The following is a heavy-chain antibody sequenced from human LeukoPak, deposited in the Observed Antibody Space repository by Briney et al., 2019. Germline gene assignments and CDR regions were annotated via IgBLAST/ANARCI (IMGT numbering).Heavy chain of an antibody. D-gene: IGHD3-10*01. V-gene: IGHV3-23*01. CDR1: GFTFSSYA. Sequence: GGSLRLSCAASGFTFSSYAMSWVRQAPGKGLEWVSAISGSGGSTYYADSVKGRFTISRDNSKNTLYLQMNSLRAEDTAVYYCAKEAVATMVRGVRSYFDYWGQGTLVTVSS. CDR2: ISGSGGST. J-gene: IGHJ4*02. CDR3: AKEAVATMVRGVRSYFDY.